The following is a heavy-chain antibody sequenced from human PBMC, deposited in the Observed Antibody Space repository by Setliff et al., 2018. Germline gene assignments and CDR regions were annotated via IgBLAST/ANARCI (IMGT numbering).Heavy chain of an antibody. CDR2: IYNSGST. CDR1: GGSISSYY. V-gene: IGHV4-59*01. J-gene: IGHJ4*02. D-gene: IGHD6-13*01. Sequence: SETLSLTCTVSGGSISSYYWSWIRQPPGKGLEWIGYIYNSGSTNYNPSLKSRVTISVDTSRNQISLTLSSVTAADTAVYYCVRESRSTWYRRDFWGQGTLVTVSS. CDR3: VRESRSTWYRRDF.